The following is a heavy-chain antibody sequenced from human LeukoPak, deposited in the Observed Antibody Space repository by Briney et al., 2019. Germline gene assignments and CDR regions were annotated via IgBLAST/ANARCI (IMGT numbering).Heavy chain of an antibody. CDR2: IIPNLGTT. J-gene: IGHJ4*02. Sequence: ASVKVSCKASGGTSNSHAISWVRQAPGQGLEWMGRIIPNLGTTNRAQNFQDRVTLTADKSTNTAYMELTSLTSDDTAVYYCATTNDGGDYQWGDLFDFWGQETLVTVSS. CDR1: GGTSNSHA. V-gene: IGHV1-69*04. CDR3: ATTNDGGDYQWGDLFDF. D-gene: IGHD2-21*01.